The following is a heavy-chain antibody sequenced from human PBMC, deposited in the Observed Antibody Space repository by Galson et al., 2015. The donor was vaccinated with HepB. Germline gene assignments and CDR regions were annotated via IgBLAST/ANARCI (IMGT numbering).Heavy chain of an antibody. CDR1: GFIVSSNY. D-gene: IGHD5-12*01. V-gene: IGHV3-66*01. CDR2: VYSGGST. CDR3: ARGSSQSKVDILAAVPGKYYYGMDA. J-gene: IGHJ6*01. Sequence: SLRLSCAASGFIVSSNYMSWVRQAPGKGLEWVSVVYSGGSTDYADSVKGRFTITRDDSKNTLYLQINSLRVEDTAVYYCARGSSQSKVDILAAVPGKYYYGMDAWGQGNTVTVSS.